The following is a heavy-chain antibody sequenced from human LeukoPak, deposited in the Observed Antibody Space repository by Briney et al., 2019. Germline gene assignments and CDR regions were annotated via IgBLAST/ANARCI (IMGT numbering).Heavy chain of an antibody. CDR3: ATETYYNYIWGTYPY. CDR1: GITFTNAW. J-gene: IGHJ4*02. Sequence: GGSLRLSRAVSGITFTNAWMSWVRQAPGKGLEWVGRIKSETDGGTTDYAAPVKGRFTISRDDSKNLLYLQMNSLKIEDTGVYYCATETYYNYIWGTYPYWGQGTLVTVSS. CDR2: IKSETDGGTT. V-gene: IGHV3-15*01. D-gene: IGHD3-16*01.